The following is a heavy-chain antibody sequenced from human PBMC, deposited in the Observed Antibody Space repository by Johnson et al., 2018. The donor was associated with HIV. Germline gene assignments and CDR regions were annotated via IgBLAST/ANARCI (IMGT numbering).Heavy chain of an antibody. V-gene: IGHV3-9*01. CDR1: GVKLDDYA. Sequence: QLVESGGGLVQPGRSLRLSCVASGVKLDDYAMHWVRQPPGQGLEWVAGISWNSHIVDYADSVKGRVTISRHTAKNSLYLQMNTLRPEDTAVYYCARGDGYRRAFDIWGQGTMVTVSS. J-gene: IGHJ3*02. CDR3: ARGDGYRRAFDI. D-gene: IGHD1-1*01. CDR2: ISWNSHIV.